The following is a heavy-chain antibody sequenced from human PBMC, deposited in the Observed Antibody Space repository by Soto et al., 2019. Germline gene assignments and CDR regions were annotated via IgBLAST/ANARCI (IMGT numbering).Heavy chain of an antibody. Sequence: PGESLKISCKGSGYTFISSWIGWVRQMPWKGLEWMGIIYPDNSDTRYSTSFQGQVIMSVDKSTRTAYLQWRSLKASDTAMYYCLRPDSTGYYPSWGQGTLVTVS. J-gene: IGHJ1*01. CDR1: GYTFISSW. CDR2: IYPDNSDT. D-gene: IGHD3-22*01. V-gene: IGHV5-51*01. CDR3: LRPDSTGYYPS.